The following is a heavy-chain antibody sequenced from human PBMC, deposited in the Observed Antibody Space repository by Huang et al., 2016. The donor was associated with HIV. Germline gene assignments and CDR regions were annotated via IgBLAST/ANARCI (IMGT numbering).Heavy chain of an antibody. CDR2: FCPMLVSA. CDR1: GDSFTSLP. D-gene: IGHD3-22*01. CDR3: ATSTPMLGESGGWSGKVVITENVPYVD. V-gene: IGHV1-69*01. J-gene: IGHJ4*02. Sequence: QVHLVQSGAEVKKPGSSVKVSCKASGDSFTSLPINWVRQAPGQGLEGIGGFCPMLVSATYAQKCRGRVTISADESTSTSYMERSRLRSDDTAMYYCATSTPMLGESGGWSGKVVITENVPYVDWGQGTLVTVSS.